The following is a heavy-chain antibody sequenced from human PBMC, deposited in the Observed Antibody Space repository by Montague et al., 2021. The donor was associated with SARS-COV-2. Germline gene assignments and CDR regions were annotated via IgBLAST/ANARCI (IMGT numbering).Heavy chain of an antibody. V-gene: IGHV4-39*01. D-gene: IGHD3-10*01. CDR3: ARQGRISMVRLNWFDP. J-gene: IGHJ5*02. CDR2: INYSGST. Sequence: SETLSLTCTVSGGSISSSSYYWGWIRQPPGKGLEWIGSINYSGSTYYNPSLKSRVTISVDTSKNQFSLKLSSVTAADTDVYYCARQGRISMVRLNWFDPWGQGTLVTVSS. CDR1: GGSISSSSYY.